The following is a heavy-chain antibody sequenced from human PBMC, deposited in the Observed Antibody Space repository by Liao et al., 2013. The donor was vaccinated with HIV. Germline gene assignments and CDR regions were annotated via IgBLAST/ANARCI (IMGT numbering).Heavy chain of an antibody. D-gene: IGHD1-26*01. CDR3: ARISEDNPFDV. CDR1: GGSMIGYY. J-gene: IGHJ3*01. Sequence: QVQLQESGPGLVNPSKTLSLTCSVSGGSMIGYYWSWIRQPPREGTGVDCIYSRQWADQLQFFPSGVESPISIDTSTNHFSLRLTSVSAADTATYFCARISEDNPFDVWGPGTAISVSS. CDR2: SRQWAD. V-gene: IGHV4-4*08.